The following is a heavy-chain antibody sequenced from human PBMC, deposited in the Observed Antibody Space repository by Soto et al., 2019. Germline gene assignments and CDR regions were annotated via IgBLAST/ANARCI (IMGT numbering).Heavy chain of an antibody. J-gene: IGHJ6*02. CDR3: ASAVTTGSYYYGMDV. Sequence: GVSLRLSCAASGFTVSSNYMSWVRQAPGKGLEWVSVIYSGGSTYYADSVKGRFTISRDNSKNTLYLQMNSLRAEDTAVYYCASAVTTGSYYYGMDVWGQGTTVTVSS. D-gene: IGHD4-4*01. CDR2: IYSGGST. V-gene: IGHV3-53*01. CDR1: GFTVSSNY.